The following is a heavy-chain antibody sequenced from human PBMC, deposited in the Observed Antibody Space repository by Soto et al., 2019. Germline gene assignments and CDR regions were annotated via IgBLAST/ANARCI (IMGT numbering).Heavy chain of an antibody. V-gene: IGHV1-18*04. CDR3: AREDPQQLWFRPFDY. Sequence: ASVKVSCKASGYTFTSYGTSWVRQAPGQGLEWMGWISAYNGNTNYAQKLQGRVTMTTDTSTSTAYMELRSLRSDDTAVYYCAREDPQQLWFRPFDYWGQGTLVTVSS. CDR2: ISAYNGNT. CDR1: GYTFTSYG. J-gene: IGHJ4*02. D-gene: IGHD5-18*01.